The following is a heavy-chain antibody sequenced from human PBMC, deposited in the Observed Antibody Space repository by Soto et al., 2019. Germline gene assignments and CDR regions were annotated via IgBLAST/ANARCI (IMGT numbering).Heavy chain of an antibody. CDR3: ARVNVVVVAATREYYFDY. CDR1: GYTFTGYY. D-gene: IGHD2-15*01. CDR2: INPNTGGT. J-gene: IGHJ4*02. V-gene: IGHV1-2*02. Sequence: ASLQVSCKASGYTFTGYYMHWVRQAPGQGLEWMGWINPNTGGTNYAQKFQGRVTMTRDTSISTAYMELSRLRSDDTAVYYCARVNVVVVAATREYYFDYWGQGTLVTGSS.